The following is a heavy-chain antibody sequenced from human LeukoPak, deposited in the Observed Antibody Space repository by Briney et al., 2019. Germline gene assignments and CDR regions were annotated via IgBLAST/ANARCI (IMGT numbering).Heavy chain of an antibody. CDR1: GFTFSSYA. V-gene: IGHV3-23*01. D-gene: IGHD2-2*01. Sequence: SGGSLRLSCAASGFTFSSYAMSWVRQAPGKGLEWVSVVSGSGTATYYADSVKGRFSISRDNSKNTLYAQMNSLSPEDTAIYYCAKGPVVPVATYFFDYWGQGTLVIVSS. CDR2: VSGSGTAT. J-gene: IGHJ4*02. CDR3: AKGPVVPVATYFFDY.